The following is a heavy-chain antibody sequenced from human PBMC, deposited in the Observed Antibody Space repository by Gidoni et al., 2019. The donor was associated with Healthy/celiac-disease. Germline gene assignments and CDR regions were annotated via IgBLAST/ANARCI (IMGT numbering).Heavy chain of an antibody. Sequence: QVQLVQSGAAVKKPGSSVKVSCKASECTFSSYTISWVRQAPGQGLEWRGRFIPILGIANYAQKFQSRVTITADKSTSTAYMGLSSLGSEDTAVYYCARAPRSGYPPDYWGQGTLVTVSS. J-gene: IGHJ4*02. CDR3: ARAPRSGYPPDY. D-gene: IGHD3-22*01. V-gene: IGHV1-69*02. CDR2: FIPILGIA. CDR1: ECTFSSYT.